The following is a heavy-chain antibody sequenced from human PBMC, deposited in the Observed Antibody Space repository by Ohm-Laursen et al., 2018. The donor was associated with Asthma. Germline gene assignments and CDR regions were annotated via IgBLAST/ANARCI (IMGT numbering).Heavy chain of an antibody. Sequence: SLRLSCAASGFTFSSYSMNWVRQAPGKGLEWVSSISSSSSYIYYADSVKGRFTISRDKAKNSLYLQMNSLRAEDTAVYYCARDLRIVGAIDYGMDVWGQGTTVTVSS. CDR1: GFTFSSYS. J-gene: IGHJ6*02. CDR3: ARDLRIVGAIDYGMDV. V-gene: IGHV3-21*01. D-gene: IGHD1-26*01. CDR2: ISSSSSYI.